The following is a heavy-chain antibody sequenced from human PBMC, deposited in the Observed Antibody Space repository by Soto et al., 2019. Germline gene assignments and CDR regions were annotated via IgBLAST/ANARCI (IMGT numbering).Heavy chain of an antibody. CDR3: ARDTTEYQLLWHSDAYYYGMDV. CDR1: GFRFSSYA. CDR2: ISYDGSNK. Sequence: HXGSLGLSGAASGFRFSSYAMHWVRQAPGKGLEWVAVISYDGSNKYYADSVKGRFTISRDNSKNTLYLQMNSLRAEDTAVYYCARDTTEYQLLWHSDAYYYGMDVWGQGTTVTV. J-gene: IGHJ6*02. D-gene: IGHD2-2*01. V-gene: IGHV3-30-3*01.